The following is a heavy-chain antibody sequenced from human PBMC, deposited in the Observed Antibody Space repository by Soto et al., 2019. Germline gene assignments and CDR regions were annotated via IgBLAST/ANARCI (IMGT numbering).Heavy chain of an antibody. V-gene: IGHV5-51*01. CDR3: ARRASHYDFWSGYPTASYYVDV. D-gene: IGHD3-3*01. J-gene: IGHJ6*03. Sequence: GESLKISCKGSGYSFTSYWIGWVRQMPGKGLEWMGIIYPGDSDTRYSPSFQGQVAISADKSISTAYLQWSSLKAPDTAMYYCARRASHYDFWSGYPTASYYVDVWGKGTTVTVS. CDR1: GYSFTSYW. CDR2: IYPGDSDT.